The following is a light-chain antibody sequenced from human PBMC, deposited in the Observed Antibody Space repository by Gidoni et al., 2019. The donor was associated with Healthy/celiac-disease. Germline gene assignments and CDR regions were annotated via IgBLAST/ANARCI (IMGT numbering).Light chain of an antibody. J-gene: IGKJ4*01. CDR1: QSVLYSSNNKNY. CDR3: QQYYSTPPLT. CDR2: WAS. Sequence: DIVMPQSPDSLAVSLGEGATINCKSSQSVLYSSNNKNYLAWYQQKPGQPPKLLIYWASTRESGVPDRFSGSGSGTDFTLTISSLQAEDVAVYYCQQYYSTPPLTFGGXTKVEIK. V-gene: IGKV4-1*01.